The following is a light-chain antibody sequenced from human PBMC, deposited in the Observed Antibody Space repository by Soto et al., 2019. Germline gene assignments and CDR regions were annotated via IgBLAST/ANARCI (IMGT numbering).Light chain of an antibody. V-gene: IGLV4-69*01. J-gene: IGLJ2*01. Sequence: QAVVTQSPSASASLGASVKLTCTLSSGHSSYAIAWHQQQPEKGPRYLMKLNSDGSHSKGDGIPDRFSGSSSGAERYLTISSLHSEDEADYYWQTWGTGTYVVFGGGTKLTVL. CDR3: QTWGTGTYVV. CDR2: LNSDGSH. CDR1: SGHSSYA.